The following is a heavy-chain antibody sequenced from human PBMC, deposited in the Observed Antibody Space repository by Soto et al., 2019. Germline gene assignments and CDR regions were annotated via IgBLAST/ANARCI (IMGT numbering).Heavy chain of an antibody. J-gene: IGHJ4*02. Sequence: QVQIVQSGAEVKRPGASVRVSCRATGYSFKNYAVHWVRQAPGQRLEWMGFTNEGSGNTRFSQKFQGRISITRDTSASTGYLDLSSLTSEDTAIYYCARDDRSVSGVVTLDHWGPGTLVTVSS. D-gene: IGHD3-3*01. CDR3: ARDDRSVSGVVTLDH. CDR2: TNEGSGNT. V-gene: IGHV1-3*01. CDR1: GYSFKNYA.